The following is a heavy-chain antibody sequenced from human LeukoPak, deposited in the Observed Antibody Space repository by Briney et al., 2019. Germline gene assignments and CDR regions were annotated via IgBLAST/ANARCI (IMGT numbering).Heavy chain of an antibody. D-gene: IGHD5-12*01. Sequence: ASVKVSCKASGYTFIRSYMHWVRQAPGQGLEWMGIINPSGGSTSYAQKFQGRVTMTRDTSTSTVYMELSSLRSEDTAVYYCARFGGYGRNYYYYGMDVWGQGTTVTVSS. V-gene: IGHV1-46*01. J-gene: IGHJ6*02. CDR2: INPSGGST. CDR1: GYTFIRSY. CDR3: ARFGGYGRNYYYYGMDV.